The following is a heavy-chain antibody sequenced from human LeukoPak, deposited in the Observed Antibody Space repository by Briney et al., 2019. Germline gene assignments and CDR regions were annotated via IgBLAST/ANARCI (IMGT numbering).Heavy chain of an antibody. J-gene: IGHJ3*02. CDR1: GGSISSYY. Sequence: SSETLSHTCTVSGGSISSYYWSWIRQPPGKGLEWIGYIYYSGSTNYNPSLKSRVTISVDTSKNQFSLKLSSVTAADTAVYYCARDTHYYDSSGVDAFDIWGQGTMVTVSS. V-gene: IGHV4-59*01. D-gene: IGHD3-22*01. CDR2: IYYSGST. CDR3: ARDTHYYDSSGVDAFDI.